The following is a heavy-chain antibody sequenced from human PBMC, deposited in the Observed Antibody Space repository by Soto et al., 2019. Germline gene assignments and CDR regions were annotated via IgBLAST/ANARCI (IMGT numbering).Heavy chain of an antibody. Sequence: QVQLVESGGGVVQPGRSLRLSCAASGFTFSSYGMHWVRQAPGKGLEWVAVIWYDGSNKYYADSVKGRFTISRDNSKNTLYLQMNSLRAEETAVDYCARDSGLRYSFDYWGQGTLVTVSS. V-gene: IGHV3-33*01. J-gene: IGHJ4*02. CDR2: IWYDGSNK. CDR1: GFTFSSYG. CDR3: ARDSGLRYSFDY. D-gene: IGHD3-9*01.